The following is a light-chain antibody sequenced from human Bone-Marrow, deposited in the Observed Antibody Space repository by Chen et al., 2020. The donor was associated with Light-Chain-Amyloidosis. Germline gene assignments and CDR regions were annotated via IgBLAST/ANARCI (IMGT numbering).Light chain of an antibody. Sequence: YEVTQPPSVSVSPGQTATITCSGDKLGDQYAWWYQQKPGQSPVLLIYQDDKRPSGIPERFSVFNSGNTATLAISGTQPADEADYYCQAWDSTTAYVVFGGGTKLTVL. CDR3: QAWDSTTAYVV. J-gene: IGLJ2*01. CDR2: QDD. CDR1: KLGDQY. V-gene: IGLV3-1*01.